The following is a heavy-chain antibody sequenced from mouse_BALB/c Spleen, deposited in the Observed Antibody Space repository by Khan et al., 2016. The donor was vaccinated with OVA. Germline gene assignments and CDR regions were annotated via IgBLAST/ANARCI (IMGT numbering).Heavy chain of an antibody. D-gene: IGHD2-1*01. CDR1: GYTFTSYW. CDR2: IYPGSGST. Sequence: LQQSGSELVRPGASVKLSCKASGYTFTSYWMHWVKQRHGQGLEWIGNIYPGSGSTNYDEMFKSKGTLTVDTSSSTAYMHLSSLTSEDSAVDYCTRGVYYGKSLFAYWGQGTLVTVSA. V-gene: IGHV1S22*01. J-gene: IGHJ3*01. CDR3: TRGVYYGKSLFAY.